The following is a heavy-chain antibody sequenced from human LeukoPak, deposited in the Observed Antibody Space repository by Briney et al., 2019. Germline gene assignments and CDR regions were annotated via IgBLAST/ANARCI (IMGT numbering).Heavy chain of an antibody. CDR3: ARDPRYDTAFDY. J-gene: IGHJ4*02. D-gene: IGHD3-22*01. Sequence: PSETLSLTCTVSGVSISSYYWSWIRQPPGKGLEWIGYIYYSGSTNYNPSLKSRVTISVDTSKNQFSLKLSSVTAADTAVYYCARDPRYDTAFDYWGQGTLVTVSS. V-gene: IGHV4-59*12. CDR1: GVSISSYY. CDR2: IYYSGST.